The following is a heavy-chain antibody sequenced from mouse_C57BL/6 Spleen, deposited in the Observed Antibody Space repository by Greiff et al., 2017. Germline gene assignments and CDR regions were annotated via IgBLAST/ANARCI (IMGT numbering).Heavy chain of an antibody. D-gene: IGHD2-4*01. CDR1: GYAFSSSW. V-gene: IGHV1-82*01. CDR2: IYPGDGDT. J-gene: IGHJ2*01. CDR3: ARSDYGGYYFDY. Sequence: QVQLQQSGPELVKPGASVKISCKASGYAFSSSWMNWVKQRPGKGLEWIGRIYPGDGDTNYNGKFKGKATLTADKSSRTAYMQLSSLTSEDSAVYFCARSDYGGYYFDYWGQGTTLTVSS.